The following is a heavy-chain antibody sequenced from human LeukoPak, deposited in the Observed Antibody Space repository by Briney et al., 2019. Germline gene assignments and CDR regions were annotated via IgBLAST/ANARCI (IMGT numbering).Heavy chain of an antibody. CDR2: ISAYNGNT. D-gene: IGHD1-26*01. CDR3: ARALGRRYYYYGMDV. V-gene: IGHV1-18*01. Sequence: ASVKVSCKASGGTFSSYAISWVRQAPGQGLEWMGWISAYNGNTNYAQKLQGRVTMTTDTSTSTAYMELRSLRSEDTAVYYCARALGRRYYYYGMDVWGQGTTVTVSS. CDR1: GGTFSSYA. J-gene: IGHJ6*02.